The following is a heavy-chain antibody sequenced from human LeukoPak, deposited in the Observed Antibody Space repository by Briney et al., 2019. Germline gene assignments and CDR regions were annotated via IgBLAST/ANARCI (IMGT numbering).Heavy chain of an antibody. Sequence: GGSLGLSCAASGFTFSSYAMSWVRQAPGKGLEWVSAISGSGGSTYYADSVKGRFTISRDNSKNTLYLQMNSLRAEDTAVYYCAKVSGIAVAGEDFDYWGQGTLVTVSS. CDR1: GFTFSSYA. V-gene: IGHV3-23*01. CDR3: AKVSGIAVAGEDFDY. CDR2: ISGSGGST. J-gene: IGHJ4*02. D-gene: IGHD6-19*01.